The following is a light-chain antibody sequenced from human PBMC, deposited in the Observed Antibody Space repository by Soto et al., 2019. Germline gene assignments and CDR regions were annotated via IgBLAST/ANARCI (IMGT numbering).Light chain of an antibody. Sequence: DVVMTQSPLSLPVTLGQPASISCRSSQSLVYSDGNTYLNWFQQRPGQSPRRLIYKVSNRDSGVPDRFSGSGSGPDFTLKISRVEAEDVGVYYCMQGIHWLLTFGGGTKVEIK. J-gene: IGKJ4*01. V-gene: IGKV2-30*01. CDR2: KVS. CDR3: MQGIHWLLT. CDR1: QSLVYSDGNTY.